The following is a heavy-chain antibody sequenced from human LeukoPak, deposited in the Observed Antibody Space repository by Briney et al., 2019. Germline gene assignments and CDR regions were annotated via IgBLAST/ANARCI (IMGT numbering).Heavy chain of an antibody. D-gene: IGHD2-15*01. V-gene: IGHV3-64D*06. CDR1: GFXXNTYA. CDR3: TRDSALLGVAFDL. J-gene: IGHJ3*01. CDR2: ISSNGDNT. Sequence: GSLRLXXSASGFXXNTYAIHXVRQAPGKGLEYVAGISSNGDNTDFADSAKGRFTISRDNSKSTLFLQMNSLRAEDTAVYFCTRDSALLGVAFDLWGQGTVVTVSS.